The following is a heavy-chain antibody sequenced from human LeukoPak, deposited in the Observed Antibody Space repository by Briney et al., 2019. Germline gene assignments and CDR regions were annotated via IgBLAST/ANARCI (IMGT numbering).Heavy chain of an antibody. Sequence: GGSLRLSCAASGFTFSSYEMNWVRQAPGKGLEWVSYISSSGSTIYYGDSVKGRFTISRDNAKNSPYLQMNSLRAEDTAVYYCARDYFGAGILDYWGQGTLVSVSS. J-gene: IGHJ4*02. D-gene: IGHD3-10*01. CDR3: ARDYFGAGILDY. V-gene: IGHV3-48*03. CDR1: GFTFSSYE. CDR2: ISSSGSTI.